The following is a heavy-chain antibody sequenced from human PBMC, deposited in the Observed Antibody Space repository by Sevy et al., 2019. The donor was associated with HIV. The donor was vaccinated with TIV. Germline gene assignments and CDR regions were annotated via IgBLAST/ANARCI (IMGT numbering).Heavy chain of an antibody. CDR1: GGSVSSANNY. CDR3: ARAPVTRKAWFDP. Sequence: SETLSLTCSVFGGSVSSANNYWSWIRQSPGVGQEWIGYIYYTGATAYNPSLGSRVTMSIDTSKNQFSLQLSSGTPADTAIYYCARAPVTRKAWFDPWGQGTPVTVSS. J-gene: IGHJ5*02. D-gene: IGHD4-17*01. CDR2: IYYTGAT. V-gene: IGHV4-61*01.